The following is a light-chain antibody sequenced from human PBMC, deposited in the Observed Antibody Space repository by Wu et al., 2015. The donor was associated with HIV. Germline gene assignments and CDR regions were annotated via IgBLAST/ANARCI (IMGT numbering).Light chain of an antibody. CDR2: AAS. Sequence: DIQMTQSPSSLSASVGDRVTITCRASQSISSYLNWYQQKPGKAPKLLIYAASSLQSGVPSRFSGSGSGTDFTLTISSLQPEDFATYYCQQFKSYPRSFGGGTKVEIK. CDR1: QSISSY. V-gene: IGKV1-39*01. CDR3: QQFKSYPRS. J-gene: IGKJ4*01.